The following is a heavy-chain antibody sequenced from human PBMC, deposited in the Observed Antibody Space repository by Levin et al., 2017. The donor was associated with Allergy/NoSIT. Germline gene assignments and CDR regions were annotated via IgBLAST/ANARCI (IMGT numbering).Heavy chain of an antibody. Sequence: SCVASGLMLVDYDMRWARQGPGKGLEWATIMSGERSYEDSGDSEKGRITISRDNSKHTPYLQNPNHTPHLQMSSLRGEVTAVSIVRDKTETCFHLDWWGQGTLVSVSS. J-gene: IGHJ4*02. V-gene: IGHV3-30*03. CDR3: GEVTAVSIVRDKTETCFHLDW. D-gene: IGHD2-21*01. CDR2: MSGERSYE. CDR1: GLMLVDYD.